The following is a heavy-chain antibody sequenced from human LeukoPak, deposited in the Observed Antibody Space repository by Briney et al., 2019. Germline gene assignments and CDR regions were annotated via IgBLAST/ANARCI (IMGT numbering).Heavy chain of an antibody. D-gene: IGHD1-26*01. CDR1: GYSFTSYW. J-gene: IGHJ3*02. CDR2: IYPGDSDT. V-gene: IGHV5-51*01. Sequence: GESLKISCKGSGYSFTSYWIGWVRQMPGKGLEWMGIIYPGDSDTRYSPSFQGQVTISADKSISTAYLQWSSLKALDTAMYYCARRIVGATYAFDIWGQGTMVTVSS. CDR3: ARRIVGATYAFDI.